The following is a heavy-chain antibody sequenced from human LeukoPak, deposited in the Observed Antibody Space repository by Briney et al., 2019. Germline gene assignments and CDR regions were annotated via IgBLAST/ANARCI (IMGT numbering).Heavy chain of an antibody. CDR2: IHYGGSA. J-gene: IGHJ3*02. V-gene: IGHV4-39*07. CDR1: GGSISLSTYY. CDR3: ARDENIAVAGTWAFDI. Sequence: SETLPLICTVSGGSISLSTYYWGWIRQPPGKGLEWIGNIHYGGSASYNPSLKSRVTISVDTSKNQFSLKLSSVTAADTAVYYCARDENIAVAGTWAFDIWGQGTMVTVSS. D-gene: IGHD6-19*01.